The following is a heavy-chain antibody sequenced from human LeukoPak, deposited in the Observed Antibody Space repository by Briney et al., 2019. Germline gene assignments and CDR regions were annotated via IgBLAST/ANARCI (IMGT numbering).Heavy chain of an antibody. D-gene: IGHD2-2*01. Sequence: PSDTLSLTCGLSGGSIDITNSWCCVRQAPGKGLERIGEISHGGTTNYNPSLRGRVAMSLDRANNQSSLSLTSVTAADTAVYYCTRESRPFCPFAYWGQGVLVTVSS. V-gene: IGHV4/OR15-8*01. CDR3: TRESRPFCPFAY. J-gene: IGHJ4*02. CDR2: ISHGGTT. CDR1: GGSIDITNS.